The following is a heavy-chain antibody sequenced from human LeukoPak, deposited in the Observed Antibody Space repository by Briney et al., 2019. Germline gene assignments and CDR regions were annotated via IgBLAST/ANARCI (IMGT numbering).Heavy chain of an antibody. Sequence: PGGSLRLSCTASGLSVRDSYMSWVRQAPGKGLEWVSVIYSGGRTYYADSVRGRSTISRDDSDNTLYLQMTSLRSEDTALYYCAKEGQQERDHRTYFLYYMDVWGSGTTVTVSS. CDR1: GLSVRDSY. D-gene: IGHD6-13*01. CDR2: IYSGGRT. CDR3: AKEGQQERDHRTYFLYYMDV. V-gene: IGHV3-53*01. J-gene: IGHJ6*03.